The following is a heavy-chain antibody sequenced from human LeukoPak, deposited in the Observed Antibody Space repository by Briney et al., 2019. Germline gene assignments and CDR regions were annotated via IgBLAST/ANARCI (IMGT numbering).Heavy chain of an antibody. V-gene: IGHV3-21*01. D-gene: IGHD3-22*01. J-gene: IGHJ4*02. CDR2: ISSSSSYI. CDR3: ARGGNYDSSGYDGY. CDR1: GFTFSSYS. Sequence: PGGSLRLSCAASGFTFSSYSMNWVRQAPGKGLEWVSSISSSSSYIYYADSVKGRFTISRGNAKNSLYLQMNSLRAEDTAVYYCARGGNYDSSGYDGYWGQGTLVTVSS.